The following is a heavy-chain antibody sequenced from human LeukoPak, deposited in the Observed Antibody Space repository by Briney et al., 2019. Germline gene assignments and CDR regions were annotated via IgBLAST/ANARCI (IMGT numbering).Heavy chain of an antibody. V-gene: IGHV3-74*01. CDR1: GFTFSSNW. CDR2: INSDGRST. D-gene: IGHD6-13*01. CDR3: ARAATDTRNAFDI. J-gene: IGHJ3*02. Sequence: GGSLRLSCAASGFTFSSNWMHWVRQTPGKGLVWVSRINSDGRSTNYADSVKGRFTISRDNAKNTLYLQMNSLRAEDTAIYYCARAATDTRNAFDIWGQGTMVTVSS.